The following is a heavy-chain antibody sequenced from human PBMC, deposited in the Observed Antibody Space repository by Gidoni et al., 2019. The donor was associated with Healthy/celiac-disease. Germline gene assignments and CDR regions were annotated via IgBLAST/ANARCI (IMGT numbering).Heavy chain of an antibody. D-gene: IGHD3-22*01. Sequence: QVQLVQSGAEVKKPGASVKVSCKASGYTFTSYAMHWVRQAPGQRLEWMGWINAGNGNTKYSQKFQGRVTITRDTSASTAYMELSSLRSEDTAVYYCARDHDSSGRNWFDPWGQGTLVTVSS. CDR1: GYTFTSYA. CDR2: INAGNGNT. CDR3: ARDHDSSGRNWFDP. J-gene: IGHJ5*02. V-gene: IGHV1-3*01.